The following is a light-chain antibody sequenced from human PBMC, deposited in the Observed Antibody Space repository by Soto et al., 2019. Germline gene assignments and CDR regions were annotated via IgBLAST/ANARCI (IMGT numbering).Light chain of an antibody. J-gene: IGKJ5*01. Sequence: DIQMTQSPSSLSASVGDRVTITCRASQSISSYLNWYQQKPGKAHKLLIYAASSLQSGVPSRFSGSGSGTDFTLTISSLQPEDFATYYCQQSYSTPITFGQGTRLESK. CDR1: QSISSY. CDR3: QQSYSTPIT. CDR2: AAS. V-gene: IGKV1-39*01.